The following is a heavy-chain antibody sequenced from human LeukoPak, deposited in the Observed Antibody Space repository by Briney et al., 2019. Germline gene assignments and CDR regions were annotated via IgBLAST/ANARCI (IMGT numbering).Heavy chain of an antibody. V-gene: IGHV4-59*12. CDR2: IYYSGST. Sequence: SETLSLTCTVSGGSISSYYWSWIRQPPGKGLEWIGYIYYSGSTNYDPSLKSRVTISVDTSKNQFSLKLSSVTAADTAVYYCARRGSYYDSSGYFGRVDYWGQGTLVTVSS. CDR3: ARRGSYYDSSGYFGRVDY. J-gene: IGHJ4*02. CDR1: GGSISSYY. D-gene: IGHD3-22*01.